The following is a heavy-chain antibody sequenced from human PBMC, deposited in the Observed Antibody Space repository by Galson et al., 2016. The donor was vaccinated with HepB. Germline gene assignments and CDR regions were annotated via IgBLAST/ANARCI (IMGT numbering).Heavy chain of an antibody. J-gene: IGHJ3*02. CDR2: IYYSGST. Sequence: SETLSLTCIVSGDSVSSGTYYWSWIRQPPGKGLEWIGYIYYSGSTNYNPSLKSRVTISVDTSKNQFSLKLSSVTAADTAVYYCARARIVGATIEAFDIWGRGTLVTVSS. CDR3: ARARIVGATIEAFDI. V-gene: IGHV4-61*01. CDR1: GDSVSSGTYY. D-gene: IGHD1-26*01.